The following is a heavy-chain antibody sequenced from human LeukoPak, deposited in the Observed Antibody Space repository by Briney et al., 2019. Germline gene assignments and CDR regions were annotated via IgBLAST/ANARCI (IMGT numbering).Heavy chain of an antibody. Sequence: SETLSLTCTVSGGSISSYYWSWIRQPPGKGLEWIGYIYYSGSTNCNPSLKSRVTISVDTSKNQFSLKLSSVTAADTAVYYCARDKGGYFDYWGQGTLVTVSS. V-gene: IGHV4-59*01. J-gene: IGHJ4*02. CDR2: IYYSGST. CDR3: ARDKGGYFDY. CDR1: GGSISSYY.